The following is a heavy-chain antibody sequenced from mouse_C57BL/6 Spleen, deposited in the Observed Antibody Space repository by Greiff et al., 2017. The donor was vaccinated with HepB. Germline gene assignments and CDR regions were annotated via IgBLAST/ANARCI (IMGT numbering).Heavy chain of an antibody. J-gene: IGHJ3*01. CDR2: IYPGSGST. V-gene: IGHV1-55*01. CDR3: ARWVGYDDDGAWFAY. D-gene: IGHD2-4*01. Sequence: QVQLQQPGAELVKPGASVKMSCKASGYTFTSYWITWVKQRPGQGLEWIGDIYPGSGSTNYNEKFKSKATLTVDTSSSTAYMQLSSLTSEDSAVYYCARWVGYDDDGAWFAYWGQGTLVTVSA. CDR1: GYTFTSYW.